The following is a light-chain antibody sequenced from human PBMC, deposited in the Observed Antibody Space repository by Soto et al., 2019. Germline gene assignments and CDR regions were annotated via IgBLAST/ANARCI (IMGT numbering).Light chain of an antibody. J-gene: IGKJ1*01. Sequence: DIQMTQSPSSLSASIGDSVTITCRASQTIIGYLNWYQQKPGKAPRLLINAASNLRSGVPSRFRGSGSETDFTLTITSLQPEDFATYYCQQSYTTPRTFGQGTKVEIQ. CDR2: AAS. V-gene: IGKV1-39*01. CDR3: QQSYTTPRT. CDR1: QTIIGY.